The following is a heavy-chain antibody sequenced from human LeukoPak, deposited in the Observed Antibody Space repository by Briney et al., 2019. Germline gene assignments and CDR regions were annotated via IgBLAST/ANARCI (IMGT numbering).Heavy chain of an antibody. CDR1: GYTFTGYY. CDR3: ARGPSYYYGSGSGDY. J-gene: IGHJ4*02. D-gene: IGHD3-10*01. CDR2: INPNSGGT. Sequence: ASVKVSCKASGYTFTGYYMHWVRQAPGQGLEWMGWINPNSGGTNYAQKFQGRVTMTRDTSISTAYMELSRLRSDDTAVYYCARGPSYYYGSGSGDYWGQGTLVTVSS. V-gene: IGHV1-2*02.